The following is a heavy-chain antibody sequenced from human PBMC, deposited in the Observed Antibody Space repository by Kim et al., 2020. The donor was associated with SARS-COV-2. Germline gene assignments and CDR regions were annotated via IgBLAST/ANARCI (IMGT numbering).Heavy chain of an antibody. D-gene: IGHD3-10*01. V-gene: IGHV1-18*01. CDR3: ARDVSGSGSLGYGMDV. J-gene: IGHJ6*02. CDR1: GYTFTSYG. CDR2: ISAYNGNT. Sequence: ASVKVSCKASGYTFTSYGISWVRQAPGQGLEWMGWISAYNGNTNYAQKLQGRVTMTTDTSTSTAYMELRSLRSDDTAVYYCARDVSGSGSLGYGMDVWGQGTTVTVSS.